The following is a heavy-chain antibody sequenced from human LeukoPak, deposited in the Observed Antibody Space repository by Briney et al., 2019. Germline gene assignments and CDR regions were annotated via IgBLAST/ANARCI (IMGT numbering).Heavy chain of an antibody. V-gene: IGHV3-64*01. D-gene: IGHD6-6*01. CDR3: ARWGQLAFDY. CDR2: ISSNGGNT. J-gene: IGHJ4*02. Sequence: GGSLRLSCAASGFTFSSYWMSWVRQAPGKGLEYVSAISSNGGNTYYANSLKGRFTISRDNSKNTLYLQMGSLRAEDMAVYYCARWGQLAFDYWGQGTLVTVSS. CDR1: GFTFSSYW.